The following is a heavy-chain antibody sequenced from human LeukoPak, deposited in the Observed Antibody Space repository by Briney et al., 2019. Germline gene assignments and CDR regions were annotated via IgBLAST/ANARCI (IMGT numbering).Heavy chain of an antibody. Sequence: SETLSLTCTVSGGSISSYYWTWIRQPPGKGLEWIGHIYYSGSTNYNPSLKSRVTISVDTSKNQFSLKLSSVTAADTAVYYCARDRWFGGLSNWFDPWGQGTLVTVSS. CDR1: GGSISSYY. D-gene: IGHD3-10*01. J-gene: IGHJ5*02. V-gene: IGHV4-59*12. CDR3: ARDRWFGGLSNWFDP. CDR2: IYYSGST.